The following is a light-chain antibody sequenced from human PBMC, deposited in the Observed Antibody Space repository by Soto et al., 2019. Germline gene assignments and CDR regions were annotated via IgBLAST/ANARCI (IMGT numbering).Light chain of an antibody. CDR3: SSYTSSSTLGYVV. V-gene: IGLV2-14*01. CDR2: DVS. Sequence: QSAPTQPASVSGSPGQSITISCTGTSSDVGGYNYVSWYQQHPGKAPKLMIYDVSNRPSGVSNRFSGSKSGNTASLTISGLQAEDEADYYCSSYTSSSTLGYVVFGGGTKLTVL. J-gene: IGLJ2*01. CDR1: SSDVGGYNY.